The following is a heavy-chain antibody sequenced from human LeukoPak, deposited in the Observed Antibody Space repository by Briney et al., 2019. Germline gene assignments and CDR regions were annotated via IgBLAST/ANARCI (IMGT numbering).Heavy chain of an antibody. V-gene: IGHV3-30-3*01. D-gene: IGHD3-10*01. Sequence: GGSLRLSCAASGFTFSSYALHWVRQAPGTGLEWVAVISYDGSNKFYADSVKGRFTISRDNSKNTLYLQMNSLRAEDTAVYYCAARYYYGSGSTDDYWGQGTLVTVSS. J-gene: IGHJ4*02. CDR3: AARYYYGSGSTDDY. CDR2: ISYDGSNK. CDR1: GFTFSSYA.